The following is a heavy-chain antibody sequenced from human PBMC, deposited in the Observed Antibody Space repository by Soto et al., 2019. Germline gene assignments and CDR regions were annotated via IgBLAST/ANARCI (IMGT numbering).Heavy chain of an antibody. CDR3: ARPHGGSSGWDNWFDP. V-gene: IGHV4-39*01. CDR2: IYHTGNA. Sequence: SETLSLTCSVSGDSISNSRFYWAWIRQPPGEGLEWIGSIYHTGNAYYNPSLKSRVTISVDTSKNQFSLKLTSVTAADAALYYCARPHGGSSGWDNWFDPWGQGTLVTVSS. J-gene: IGHJ5*02. D-gene: IGHD6-25*01. CDR1: GDSISNSRFY.